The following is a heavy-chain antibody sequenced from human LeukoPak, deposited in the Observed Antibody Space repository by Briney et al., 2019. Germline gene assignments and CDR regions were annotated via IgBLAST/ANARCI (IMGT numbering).Heavy chain of an antibody. D-gene: IGHD4/OR15-4a*01. J-gene: IGHJ4*02. Sequence: GGSLRLSCSASGFTFSASAMHWVRQAPGKVPQFVSAITTNGRNTYYADSVKGRFTISRDNSKSTLDLQMRSLRAEDTAVYYCARDLTWGQGTLVTVSS. CDR1: GFTFSASA. CDR2: ITTNGRNT. V-gene: IGHV3-64D*06. CDR3: ARDLT.